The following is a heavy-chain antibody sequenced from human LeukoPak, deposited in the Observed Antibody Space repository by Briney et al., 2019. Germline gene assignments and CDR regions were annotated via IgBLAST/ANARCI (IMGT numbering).Heavy chain of an antibody. CDR3: ARIGAGYSSGWRTIDY. J-gene: IGHJ4*02. Sequence: PGGSLRLSCTVSGFTVSSNSMSWVRQAPGKGLEWVSAISGSGGSTYYADSVKGRFTISRDNSKNTLYLQMNSLRAEDTAVYYCARIGAGYSSGWRTIDYWGQGTLVTVSS. D-gene: IGHD6-19*01. V-gene: IGHV3-23*01. CDR2: ISGSGGST. CDR1: GFTVSSNS.